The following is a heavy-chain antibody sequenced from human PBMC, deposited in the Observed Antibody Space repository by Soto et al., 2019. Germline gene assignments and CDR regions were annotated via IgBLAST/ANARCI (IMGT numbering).Heavy chain of an antibody. CDR1: GGSFNTYA. V-gene: IGHV1-18*04. Sequence: GASVKVSCKASGGSFNTYAISWVRQAPGQGLEWMGGISPYSGNTHYASKVQGRLTMTTDTSTSTAYMDLGSLTSDDTAVYYCAMVDNYVTPTPQDVWGQGTTVTVSS. D-gene: IGHD3-16*01. J-gene: IGHJ6*02. CDR2: ISPYSGNT. CDR3: AMVDNYVTPTPQDV.